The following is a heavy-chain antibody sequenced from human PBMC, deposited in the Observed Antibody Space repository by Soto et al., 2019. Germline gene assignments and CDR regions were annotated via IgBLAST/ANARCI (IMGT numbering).Heavy chain of an antibody. CDR2: IIPIFGTA. J-gene: IGHJ6*02. CDR3: ARQDASGSYWRIYYYYGMDV. CDR1: GGTFSSYA. Sequence: AASVKVSCKASGGTFSSYAISWVRQAPGQGLEWMGGIIPIFGTANYAQKFQGRVTITADESTSTAYMELSSLRSEDTAVYYCARQDASGSYWRIYYYYGMDVWGQGTTVTVSS. D-gene: IGHD1-26*01. V-gene: IGHV1-69*13.